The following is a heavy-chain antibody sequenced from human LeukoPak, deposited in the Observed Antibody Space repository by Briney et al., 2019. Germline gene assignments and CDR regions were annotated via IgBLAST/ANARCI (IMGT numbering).Heavy chain of an antibody. Sequence: PGGSLRLSCAASGFTFTNYAMSWVRQAPGKGLEWVSTISGSGGSTYYADSVKGRFTISRDNSKNTLYLQMNSLRAEDTAVYYCAKSHGYGSRSFFDYWGQGTLVTVSS. CDR1: GFTFTNYA. CDR2: ISGSGGST. CDR3: AKSHGYGSRSFFDY. J-gene: IGHJ4*02. V-gene: IGHV3-23*01. D-gene: IGHD5-18*01.